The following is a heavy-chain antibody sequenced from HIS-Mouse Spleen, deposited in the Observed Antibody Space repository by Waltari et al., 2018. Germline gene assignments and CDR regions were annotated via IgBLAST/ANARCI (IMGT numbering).Heavy chain of an antibody. J-gene: IGHJ4*02. CDR2: IDWDDDK. CDR1: GFSLSTSGMC. V-gene: IGHV2-70*15. D-gene: IGHD6-19*01. Sequence: QVTLRESGPALVKPTQTLTLTCTFSGFSLSTSGMCVSWIRQPPGKALEWLARIDWDDDKYYSPSLKTRLTLSKDTSKNQVVLTMTNMDPVDTATYYCARIAEGYSSGWYAFDYWGQGTLVTVSS. CDR3: ARIAEGYSSGWYAFDY.